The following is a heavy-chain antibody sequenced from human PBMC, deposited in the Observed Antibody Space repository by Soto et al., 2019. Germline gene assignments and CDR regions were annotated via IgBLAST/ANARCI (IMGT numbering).Heavy chain of an antibody. J-gene: IGHJ4*02. V-gene: IGHV4-59*08. CDR3: ARASYYSLFDY. D-gene: IGHD1-26*01. CDR1: GGSISSYY. CDR2: IYYSGST. Sequence: SETLSLTCTGSGGSISSYYWNWIRQPPGKGLEWIGYIYYSGSTNYNPSLKSRVTISVDTSKNQLSLKLSSVTAADTAVYYCARASYYSLFDYWGQGTLVTVSS.